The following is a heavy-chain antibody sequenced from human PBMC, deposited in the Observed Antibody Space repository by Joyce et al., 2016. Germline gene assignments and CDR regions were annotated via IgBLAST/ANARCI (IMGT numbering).Heavy chain of an antibody. Sequence: QVQLQESGPGLVKSSQTLSLTCGVSGGSIKNSNYYWSWIRQPAGKGLAWIGRIYTSGSTRYNPALGSRVTISLDTSNNLFSLQMRSLTAADTAVYYCARGRGLNGDYGGVWGQGTTVTVSS. CDR3: ARGRGLNGDYGGV. J-gene: IGHJ6*02. D-gene: IGHD4-17*01. CDR2: IYTSGST. V-gene: IGHV4-61*02. CDR1: GGSIKNSNYY.